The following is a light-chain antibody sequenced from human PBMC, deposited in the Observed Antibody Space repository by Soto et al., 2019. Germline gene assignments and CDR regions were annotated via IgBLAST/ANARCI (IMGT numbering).Light chain of an antibody. V-gene: IGKV1-39*01. CDR2: AAS. CDR1: QSISSY. Sequence: DIQMTQSPSSLSASVGDRVTITCRASQSISSYLNWYQQKPGKAPKLLIYAASSLQSGVPSRFSGSGSGTDFTLTISSLQPADFATYYCQQSYSTTWTFGQGPKVDIK. J-gene: IGKJ1*01. CDR3: QQSYSTTWT.